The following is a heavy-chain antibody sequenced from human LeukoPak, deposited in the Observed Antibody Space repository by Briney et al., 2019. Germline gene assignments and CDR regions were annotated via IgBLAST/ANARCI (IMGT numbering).Heavy chain of an antibody. Sequence: PSETLSLTCTVSGGSISSGGYYWSWVRQHPGKGLEWIGYIYYSGSTYYNPSLKSRVTILEDTSKNQFSLKLSSVTAADTAVYYCASRIDYSYGIDYWGQGTLVTVSS. D-gene: IGHD5-18*01. CDR3: ASRIDYSYGIDY. CDR1: GGSISSGGYY. CDR2: IYYSGST. V-gene: IGHV4-31*03. J-gene: IGHJ4*02.